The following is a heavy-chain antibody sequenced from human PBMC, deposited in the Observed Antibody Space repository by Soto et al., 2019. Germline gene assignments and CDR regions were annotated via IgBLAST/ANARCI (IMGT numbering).Heavy chain of an antibody. Sequence: PSETLSLTCIVAGGSISGSYWILIRQTPGKGLEWLGYVYYTGSSNYSPSLRSRVAMSVDTSRGQSSLKLTSVTAADPEVYYCAREDSRWFDPWGQRTLVSVSS. CDR2: VYYTGSS. V-gene: IGHV4-59*01. CDR1: GGSISGSY. J-gene: IGHJ5*02. CDR3: AREDSRWFDP.